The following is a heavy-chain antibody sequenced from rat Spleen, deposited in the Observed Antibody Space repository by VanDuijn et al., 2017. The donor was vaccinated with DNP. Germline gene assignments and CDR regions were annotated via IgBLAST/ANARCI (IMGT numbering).Heavy chain of an antibody. Sequence: EVQLVESGGGLVQPGRSMKLSCAASGFTFSNYYMAWVRQAPTKGLEWVASITNSGGSTYYRDSVKGRFTISRDNAKSTLYLQMDSLRSEDTATYYCTRGLGDYWGQGVMVTVSS. CDR2: ITNSGGST. V-gene: IGHV5-25*01. J-gene: IGHJ2*01. D-gene: IGHD5-1*01. CDR1: GFTFSNYY. CDR3: TRGLGDY.